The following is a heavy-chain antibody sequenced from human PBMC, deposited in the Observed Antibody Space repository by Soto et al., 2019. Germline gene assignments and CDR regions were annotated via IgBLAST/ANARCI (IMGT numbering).Heavy chain of an antibody. CDR2: ISGSGGST. CDR3: AKGISMIVVVSGGIDY. V-gene: IGHV3-23*01. D-gene: IGHD3-22*01. Sequence: EVQLLESGGGLVQPGGSLRLSCAASGFTFSSYAMSWVRQAPGKGLEWVSAISGSGGSTYYADSVKGRFTISRDNSKNTLYLQMNSLRAEDTAVYYCAKGISMIVVVSGGIDYWGQGTLVTVSS. J-gene: IGHJ4*02. CDR1: GFTFSSYA.